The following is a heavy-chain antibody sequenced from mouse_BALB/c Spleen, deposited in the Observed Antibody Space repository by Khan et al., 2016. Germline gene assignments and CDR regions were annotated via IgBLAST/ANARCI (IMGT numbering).Heavy chain of an antibody. CDR3: ARSVGSYGYFDY. J-gene: IGHJ2*01. D-gene: IGHD1-1*02. V-gene: IGHV9-4*02. Sequence: QIQLVQSGPELKKPGETVRISCKASGYTFTTAGMQWVQKMPGKGLKWIGWINTHSGVPKYAEDFKGRFAFSVASSASTAFLKIRHPPNEDTATYFCARSVGSYGYFDYWGQGTTLTVSS. CDR2: INTHSGVP. CDR1: GYTFTTAG.